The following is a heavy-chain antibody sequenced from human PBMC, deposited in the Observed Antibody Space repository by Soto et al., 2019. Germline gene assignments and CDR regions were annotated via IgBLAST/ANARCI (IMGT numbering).Heavy chain of an antibody. D-gene: IGHD3-9*01. Sequence: GGSLRLSCAASGFTFSSYAMSLVRQLPWKQPECFSGISGSGVSTYYAASVKGRFTISGDNSKNTLYLQMNSLRAEDTAVYYCAKDRAAVLRYFDWLPIPFDYWGQGTLVTVSS. CDR3: AKDRAAVLRYFDWLPIPFDY. J-gene: IGHJ4*02. CDR1: GFTFSSYA. V-gene: IGHV3-23*01. CDR2: ISGSGVST.